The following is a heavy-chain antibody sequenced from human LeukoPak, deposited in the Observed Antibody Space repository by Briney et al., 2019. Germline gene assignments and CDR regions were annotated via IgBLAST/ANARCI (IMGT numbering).Heavy chain of an antibody. J-gene: IGHJ4*02. V-gene: IGHV4-34*01. CDR3: VKHLRGFFGY. CDR2: INHSGST. CDR1: GGSLSGYY. D-gene: IGHD6-25*01. Sequence: PSETLSLTCAVYGGSLSGYYWSWIRQPPGKGLEWIGEINHSGSTNYNPSLKSRVTISVDTSKNQFSLKLSSVTAADTAVYYCVKHLRGFFGYWGQGTLVTVSS.